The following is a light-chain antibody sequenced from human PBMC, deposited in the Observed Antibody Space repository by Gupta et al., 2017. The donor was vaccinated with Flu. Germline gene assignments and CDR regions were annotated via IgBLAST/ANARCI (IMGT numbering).Light chain of an antibody. Sequence: SYQLTQPPSVSLSPGQTARITCSGDALPKQYAYWYQQKPGQAPVLVLYKDSERPSGLPGRFSGSSSGTTVTLTISGVQAEDEADYYCQSADSSGTWVFGGGTKLTVL. CDR2: KDS. CDR1: ALPKQY. V-gene: IGLV3-25*02. J-gene: IGLJ3*02. CDR3: QSADSSGTWV.